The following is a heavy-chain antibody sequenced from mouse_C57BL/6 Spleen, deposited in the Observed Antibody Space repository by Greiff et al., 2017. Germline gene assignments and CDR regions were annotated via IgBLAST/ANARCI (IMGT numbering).Heavy chain of an antibody. CDR3: AREDYGSSFAY. CDR2: IYPGDGDT. CDR1: GYAFSSSW. Sequence: QVQLQQSGPELVKPGASVKISCKASGYAFSSSWMNWVKQRPGKGLEWIGRIYPGDGDTNYNGKFKGKATLTADKYSSTAYMQLSSLTSDDSAVYFCAREDYGSSFAYWGQGTLVTVSA. J-gene: IGHJ3*01. V-gene: IGHV1-82*01. D-gene: IGHD1-1*01.